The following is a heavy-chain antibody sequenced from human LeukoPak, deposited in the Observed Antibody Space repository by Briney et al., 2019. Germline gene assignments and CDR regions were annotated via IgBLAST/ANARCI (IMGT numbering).Heavy chain of an antibody. CDR3: ASSLCGWYCFDY. V-gene: IGHV1-2*06. J-gene: IGHJ4*02. CDR1: GYTFTGYY. Sequence: GASVKVSCKASGYTFTGYYMHWVRQAPGQGLEWMGRINPNSGGTNYAQKPQGRVTMTRDTSISTAYMELSRLRSDDTAVYYCASSLCGWYCFDYWGQGTLVTVSS. CDR2: INPNSGGT. D-gene: IGHD6-19*01.